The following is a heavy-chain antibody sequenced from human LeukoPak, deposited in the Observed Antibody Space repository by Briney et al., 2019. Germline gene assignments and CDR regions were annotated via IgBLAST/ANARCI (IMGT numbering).Heavy chain of an antibody. Sequence: GASVKVSCKASGGTFSSYAISWARQAPGQGLEWMGGIIPIFGTANYAQKFQGRVTITTDESTSTAYMELSSLRSEDTAVYYCAGAYYDSKDNWFDPWGQGTLVTVSS. CDR2: IIPIFGTA. CDR3: AGAYYDSKDNWFDP. V-gene: IGHV1-69*05. J-gene: IGHJ5*02. CDR1: GGTFSSYA. D-gene: IGHD3-22*01.